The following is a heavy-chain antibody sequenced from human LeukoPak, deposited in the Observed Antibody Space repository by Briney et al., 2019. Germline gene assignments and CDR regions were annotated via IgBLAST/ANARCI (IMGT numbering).Heavy chain of an antibody. CDR3: ARQIGYCSGGSCYSYFDY. CDR1: GGSFSSDSYY. V-gene: IGHV4-61*02. J-gene: IGHJ4*02. D-gene: IGHD2-15*01. CDR2: IYASGNT. Sequence: SETLSLTCSVSGGSFSSDSYYWSWIRQPAGKGLEWIGRIYASGNTNYNPYLTSRITISIDTSKHQFSLRLTSVTAADTAVYYCARQIGYCSGGSCYSYFDYWGQGTLVTVSS.